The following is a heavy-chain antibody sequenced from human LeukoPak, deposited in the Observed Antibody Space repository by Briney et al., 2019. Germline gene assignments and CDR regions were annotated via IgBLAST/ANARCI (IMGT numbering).Heavy chain of an antibody. D-gene: IGHD3-10*01. J-gene: IGHJ3*02. CDR3: ARGSYYASGTLGAFDT. V-gene: IGHV4-34*01. CDR1: GGSFSGYY. Sequence: TASETLSLTCAVYGGSFSGYYWSWIRQPPGKGLEWIGEINHSGSTNYIPPLKSRVTISVDTSKNQFSLKLSSVTAADTAVYYCARGSYYASGTLGAFDTWGQGTMVTVSS. CDR2: INHSGST.